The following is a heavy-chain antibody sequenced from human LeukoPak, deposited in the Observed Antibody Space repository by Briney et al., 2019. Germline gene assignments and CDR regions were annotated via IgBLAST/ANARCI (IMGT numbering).Heavy chain of an antibody. CDR3: ARDPIVDYYYYYYMDV. CDR1: GFTFSSYG. V-gene: IGHV3-33*01. Sequence: GGSLRLSCAASGFTFSSYGMHWVRQAPGKGLEWVAVIWYDGSNKYYADSVKGRFTISRDNSKNTLHLQMNSLRAEDTAVYYCARDPIVDYYYYYYMDVWGKGTTVTVSS. CDR2: IWYDGSNK. J-gene: IGHJ6*03. D-gene: IGHD3-22*01.